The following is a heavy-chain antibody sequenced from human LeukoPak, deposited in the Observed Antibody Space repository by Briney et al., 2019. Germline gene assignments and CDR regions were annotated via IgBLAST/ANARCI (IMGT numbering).Heavy chain of an antibody. CDR3: ARCMRDYVWGSYRFPDY. V-gene: IGHV3-21*01. J-gene: IGHJ4*02. D-gene: IGHD3-16*02. CDR1: GFSFSTYS. CDR2: VSGTSECI. Sequence: PGGSLRLSCAASGFSFSTYSMIWVRQAPGKGLEWVSSVSGTSECIYYADSVKGRFTISRDNAKNSLYLQMNSLRAEDTAVYYCARCMRDYVWGSYRFPDYWGQGTLVTVSS.